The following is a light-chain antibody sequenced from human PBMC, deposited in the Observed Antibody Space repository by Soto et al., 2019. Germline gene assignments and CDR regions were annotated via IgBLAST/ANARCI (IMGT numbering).Light chain of an antibody. J-gene: IGKJ2*01. CDR2: GAS. CDR1: QSVSTN. CDR3: QQYNNWYT. Sequence: EVVLTQSPASLSLSPGERATFSCRASQSVSTNVAWYQQQPGQAPRLPMYGASTRATGIPARFSGRGSGTEFTITISSLKSEEFAVYYCQQYNNWYTFGQGTKLE. V-gene: IGKV3-15*01.